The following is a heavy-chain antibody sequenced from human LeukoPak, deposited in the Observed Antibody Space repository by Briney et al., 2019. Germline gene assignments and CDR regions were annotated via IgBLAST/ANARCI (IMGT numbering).Heavy chain of an antibody. CDR3: ARPASDRKYYFDY. J-gene: IGHJ4*02. CDR2: ISYDGSNK. D-gene: IGHD1-14*01. V-gene: IGHV3-30-3*01. Sequence: GGSLRLSCAAPGFTFSSYAMHWVRQAPGKGLEWVAVISYDGSNKYYADSVKGRFTISRDNSKNTLYLQMNSLRAEDTAVYYCARPASDRKYYFDYWGQGTLVTVSS. CDR1: GFTFSSYA.